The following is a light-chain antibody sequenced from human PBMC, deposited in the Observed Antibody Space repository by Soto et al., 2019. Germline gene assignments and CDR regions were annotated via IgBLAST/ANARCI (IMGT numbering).Light chain of an antibody. V-gene: IGKV3-20*01. J-gene: IGKJ1*01. CDR1: QSVSSSY. CDR2: GAS. Sequence: EIVLTQSPGTLSLSPWERATLSCRASQSVSSSYLAWHQQKPGQAPRLLIYGASSRATGIPDRFSGSGSGTDFTLTISRLEPEDFALYYCQQYGSSPSITFGQGTKVDIK. CDR3: QQYGSSPSIT.